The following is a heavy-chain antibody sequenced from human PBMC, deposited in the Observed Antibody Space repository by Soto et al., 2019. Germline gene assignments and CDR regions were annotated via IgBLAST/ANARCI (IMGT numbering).Heavy chain of an antibody. CDR1: GGSISSGDYY. Sequence: SETLSLTCTVPGGSISSGDYYWSWIRQPPGKGLEWIGYIYYSGSTYYNPSLKSRVTISVDTSKNQFSLKLSSVTAADTAVYYCARDGIAPESFDYWGQGTLVTVSS. CDR3: ARDGIAPESFDY. D-gene: IGHD6-13*01. V-gene: IGHV4-30-4*01. CDR2: IYYSGST. J-gene: IGHJ4*02.